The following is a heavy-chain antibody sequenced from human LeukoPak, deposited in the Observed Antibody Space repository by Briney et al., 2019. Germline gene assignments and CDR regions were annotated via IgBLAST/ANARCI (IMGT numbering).Heavy chain of an antibody. CDR1: GSSMSSYY. CDR2: IYYSGST. D-gene: IGHD5-18*01. Sequence: SETLSLTCTVSGSSMSSYYWSWIRQPPGKGLEWIGYIYYSGSTNYNPSLKSRVTISVDTSKNQFSLKLSSVTAADTAVYYCARGVGYSYGYAPFDYWGQRTLVTVSS. CDR3: ARGVGYSYGYAPFDY. J-gene: IGHJ4*02. V-gene: IGHV4-59*01.